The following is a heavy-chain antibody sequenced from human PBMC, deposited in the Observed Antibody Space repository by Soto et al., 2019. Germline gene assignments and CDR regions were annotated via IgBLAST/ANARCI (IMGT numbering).Heavy chain of an antibody. CDR1: GFTFTNSW. J-gene: IGHJ4*02. CDR2: IKSKTDGGTT. Sequence: PGGSLRLSCAAPGFTFTNSWMSWVRLAPGKGLEWVARIKSKTDGGTTDYATPVKGRFTISRDDSKNTLYLQMNSLKIEDTAVYYCITESPDGRAYWGQGTQVTVSS. CDR3: ITESPDGRAY. V-gene: IGHV3-15*01.